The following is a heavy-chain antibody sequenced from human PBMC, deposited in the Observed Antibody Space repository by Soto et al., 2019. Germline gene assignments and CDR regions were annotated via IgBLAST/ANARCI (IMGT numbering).Heavy chain of an antibody. D-gene: IGHD1-26*01. CDR1: GYTFTGYY. CDR3: ARDLRGSSKNYYYYGMDV. CDR2: INPNSGGT. V-gene: IGHV1-2*04. Sequence: ASVKVSCKASGYTFTGYYMHWVRQAPGQGLEWMGWINPNSGGTNYAQKFQGWVTMTRDTCISTAYMELSRLRSDDTAVYYCARDLRGSSKNYYYYGMDVWGQGTTVTVSS. J-gene: IGHJ6*02.